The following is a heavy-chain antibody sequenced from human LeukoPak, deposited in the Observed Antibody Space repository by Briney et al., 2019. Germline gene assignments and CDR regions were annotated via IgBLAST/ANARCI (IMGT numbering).Heavy chain of an antibody. CDR1: GYTFTSYD. J-gene: IGHJ5*02. D-gene: IGHD3-10*01. CDR2: MNPNSGNT. V-gene: IGHV1-8*01. CDR3: ARGAAYYGSGSNNWFDP. Sequence: ASVKVSCKASGYTFTSYDINWVRQATGQGLERMGWMNPNSGNTGYAQKFQGRVTMTRNTSISTAYMELSSLRSEDTAVYYCARGAAYYGSGSNNWFDPWGQGTLVTVSS.